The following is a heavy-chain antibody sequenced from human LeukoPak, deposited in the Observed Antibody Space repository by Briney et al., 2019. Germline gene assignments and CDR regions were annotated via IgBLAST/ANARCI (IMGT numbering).Heavy chain of an antibody. D-gene: IGHD6-13*01. CDR1: GFTFSSYA. J-gene: IGHJ4*02. V-gene: IGHV3-23*01. Sequence: GGSLRLSCAASGFTFSSYAMSWVRQAPGKGLEWVSAISGSGGGTTYDDPSKGRFTISRDNSKNALYLQMNSLRAEDTAVYYCAKDHKARGAAGNCFDYWGQGTLVTVSS. CDR3: AKDHKARGAAGNCFDY. CDR2: ISGSGGGT.